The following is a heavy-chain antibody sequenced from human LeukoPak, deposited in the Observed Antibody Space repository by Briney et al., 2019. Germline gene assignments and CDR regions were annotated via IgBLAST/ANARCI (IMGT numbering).Heavy chain of an antibody. CDR3: ARAHWGHKEDAFDI. D-gene: IGHD7-27*01. CDR1: GYTFTSYD. Sequence: ASVKVSCKASGYTFTSYDINWVRQATGQGLEWMGWMNPNSGNTGYAQKFQGRVTMTEDTSTDTAYMELSSLRAEDTAVYYCARAHWGHKEDAFDIWGQGTMVTVSS. CDR2: MNPNSGNT. J-gene: IGHJ3*02. V-gene: IGHV1-8*02.